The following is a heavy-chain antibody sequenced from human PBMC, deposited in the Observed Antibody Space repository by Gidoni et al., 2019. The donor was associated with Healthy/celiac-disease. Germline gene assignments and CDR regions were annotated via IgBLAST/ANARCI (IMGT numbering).Heavy chain of an antibody. Sequence: QVQLVQSGAEGKKPGASVKVSCKASGYTFPGYYMHWGRQAPGQGLEWMGWINPNSGGTNYAQKLQGWATMTRDTSISTAYIELSRLRSDDTAVYYCARGQYGTVAGIGVDYWGQGTLVTLSS. V-gene: IGHV1-2*04. J-gene: IGHJ4*02. CDR3: ARGQYGTVAGIGVDY. D-gene: IGHD6-19*01. CDR1: GYTFPGYY. CDR2: INPNSGGT.